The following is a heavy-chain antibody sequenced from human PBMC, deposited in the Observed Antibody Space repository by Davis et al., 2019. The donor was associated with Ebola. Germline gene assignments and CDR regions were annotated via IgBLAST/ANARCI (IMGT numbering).Heavy chain of an antibody. Sequence: SVKVSCKASGGTFSSYAISWVLHSPFTFRSVLCVNSPIFGTANYAQKFQGRVTITADESTSTAYMELSSLRSEDTAVDCWERGTLFSMVVVTAIPFDPWGQGTLGTVSS. J-gene: IGHJ5*02. CDR2: NSPIFGTA. D-gene: IGHD2-21*02. CDR3: ERGTLFSMVVVTAIPFDP. V-gene: IGHV1-69*13. CDR1: GGTFSSYA.